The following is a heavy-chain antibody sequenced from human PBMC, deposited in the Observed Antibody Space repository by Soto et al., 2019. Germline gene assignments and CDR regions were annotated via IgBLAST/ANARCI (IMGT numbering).Heavy chain of an antibody. D-gene: IGHD3-10*01. CDR3: AIGVRGSSIVADHYSGMDV. CDR2: ISYIGNEE. V-gene: IGHV3-30-3*01. Sequence: QVQLVESGGGVVQPGRSLRLSCAASGFTFRSHAMHWVRQAPGKGLEWMAVISYIGNEEYYADSVKGRFTISRDSSKNTVSLQMTSLRAEDTAVYYCAIGVRGSSIVADHYSGMDVWGQGTTVTVSS. J-gene: IGHJ6*02. CDR1: GFTFRSHA.